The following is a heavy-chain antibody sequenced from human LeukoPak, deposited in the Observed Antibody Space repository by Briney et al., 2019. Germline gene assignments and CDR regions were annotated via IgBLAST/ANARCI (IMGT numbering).Heavy chain of an antibody. CDR1: GFTFSSYG. D-gene: IGHD2-2*01. CDR2: VSYDGSNK. J-gene: IGHJ4*02. Sequence: GRSLRLSCAASGFTFSSYGMHWVRQAPGKGLEWVAVVSYDGSNKYYADSVKGRFTNSRVNSKNTLYLQMNSLRAEDTAVYYCAKDGGCSSTTCYSPYYFDYWGQGTLVTVSS. V-gene: IGHV3-30*18. CDR3: AKDGGCSSTTCYSPYYFDY.